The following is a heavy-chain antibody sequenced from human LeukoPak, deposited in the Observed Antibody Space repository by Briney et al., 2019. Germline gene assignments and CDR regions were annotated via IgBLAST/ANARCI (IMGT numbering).Heavy chain of an antibody. CDR3: ARKPPTYNWFDP. CDR2: IIPIFGTA. J-gene: IGHJ5*02. D-gene: IGHD3-16*01. CDR1: GGTFSCYA. V-gene: IGHV1-69*01. Sequence: ASVKVSCKASGGTFSCYAISWVRQAPGQGLEWMGGIIPIFGTANYAQKFQGRVTITADESTSTAYMELSSLRSEDTAVYYCARKPPTYNWFDPWGQGTLVTVSS.